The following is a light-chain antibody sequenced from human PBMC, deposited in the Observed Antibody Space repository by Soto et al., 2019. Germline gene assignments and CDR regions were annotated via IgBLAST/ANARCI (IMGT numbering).Light chain of an antibody. CDR2: AAS. CDR1: QSVSSN. V-gene: IGKV3-15*01. Sequence: EIVMTQSPANLSVSPGERATLSCRASQSVSSNLAWYQQKPGQAPRLLIYAASTRATGIPARFSGNGSGTEFTLTISSLQSEDFAVYYCQQYNNWTPGTFGQGTKLEIK. J-gene: IGKJ2*01. CDR3: QQYNNWTPGT.